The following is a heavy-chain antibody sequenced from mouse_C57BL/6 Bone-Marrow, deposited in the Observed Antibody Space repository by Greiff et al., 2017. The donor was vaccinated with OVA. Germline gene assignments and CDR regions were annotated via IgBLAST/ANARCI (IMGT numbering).Heavy chain of an antibody. CDR3: TGRLGSHWYFDV. V-gene: IGHV1-5*01. J-gene: IGHJ1*03. D-gene: IGHD1-1*02. Sequence: SGTVLARPGASVKMSCKTSGYTFTSYWMHWVKQRPGQGLEWIGAIYPGNSDTSYNQKFKGKAKLTAVTSASTAYMELSSLTNEDSAVYYCTGRLGSHWYFDVWGTGTTVTVSS. CDR2: IYPGNSDT. CDR1: GYTFTSYW.